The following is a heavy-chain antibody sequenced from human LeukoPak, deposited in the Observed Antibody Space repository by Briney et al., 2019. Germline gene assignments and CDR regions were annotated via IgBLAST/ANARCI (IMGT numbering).Heavy chain of an antibody. CDR3: ARAPGGAARPY. V-gene: IGHV3-21*01. CDR2: ISSSSSYI. CDR1: GFTFSSYS. Sequence: GGSLRLSCAASGFTFSSYSMNWVRQAPGKGLEWVSSISSSSSYIYYADSVKGRFTISRDNAKNSLYLQMNSLRAGDTAVYYCARAPGGAARPYWGQGTLVTVSS. J-gene: IGHJ4*02. D-gene: IGHD6-6*01.